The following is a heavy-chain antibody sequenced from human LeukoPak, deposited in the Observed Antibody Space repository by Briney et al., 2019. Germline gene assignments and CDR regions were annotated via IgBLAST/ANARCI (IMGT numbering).Heavy chain of an antibody. V-gene: IGHV4-4*07. CDR3: ARDIRGTAYYYYYMDV. CDR1: GCSISSYY. J-gene: IGHJ6*03. Sequence: SETLSLTCTASGCSISSYYWSWIRQPAGKGLEWIGRIYTSGSTNYNPSLKSRVTMSVDTSKNQFSLKLSSVTAADTAVYYCARDIRGTAYYYYYMDVWGKGTTVTVSS. CDR2: IYTSGST. D-gene: IGHD3-16*01.